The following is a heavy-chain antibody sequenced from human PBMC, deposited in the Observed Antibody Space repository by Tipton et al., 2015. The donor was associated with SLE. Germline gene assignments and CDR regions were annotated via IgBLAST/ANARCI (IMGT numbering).Heavy chain of an antibody. CDR2: INHSGST. V-gene: IGHV4-39*07. J-gene: IGHJ5*02. CDR1: GGSISSSSYY. CDR3: ARDWDYDSSGYRRWFDP. D-gene: IGHD3-22*01. Sequence: TLSLTCTVSGGSISSSSYYWSWIRQPPGKGLEWIGEINHSGSTNYNPSLKSRVTISVDTSKNQFSLKLSSVTAADTAVYYCARDWDYDSSGYRRWFDPWGQGTLVTVSS.